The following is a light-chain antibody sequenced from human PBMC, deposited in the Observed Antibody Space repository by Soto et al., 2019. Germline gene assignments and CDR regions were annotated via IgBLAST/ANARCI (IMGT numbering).Light chain of an antibody. CDR2: SNN. CDR1: SSNIGSYA. V-gene: IGLV1-44*01. CDR3: AAWDGSLNGYV. Sequence: QSVLSQPPAASGTPGQRVTISCSGSSSNIGSYAVNWYHQLPGTAPKLLIHSNNQRPSGVPDRFSGSKSGTSASLAITGLQSEDGADYYCAAWDGSLNGYVFGTGTKVTVL. J-gene: IGLJ1*01.